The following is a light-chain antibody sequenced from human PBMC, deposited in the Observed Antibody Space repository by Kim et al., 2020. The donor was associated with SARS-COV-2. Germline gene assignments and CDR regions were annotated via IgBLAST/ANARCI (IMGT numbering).Light chain of an antibody. CDR2: DVT. V-gene: IGLV2-11*01. J-gene: IGLJ1*01. CDR1: SRDVGHYDY. Sequence: QSALTQPRSVSGSPGQSVTISCTGTSRDVGHYDYVSWYQQLPGKAPQLLISDVTKRPSGVPDRFSGSKSGNTASLTISGLQAEDEAHYYCCSYAGDFTDVFGTGTQLTVL. CDR3: CSYAGDFTDV.